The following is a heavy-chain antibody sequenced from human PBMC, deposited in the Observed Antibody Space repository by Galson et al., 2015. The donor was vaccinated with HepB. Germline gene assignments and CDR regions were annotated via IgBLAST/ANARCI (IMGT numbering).Heavy chain of an antibody. Sequence: QSGAEVKKPGESLKISCKGSGYSFTSYWIGWVRQMPGKGLEWMGIIYPGDSDTRYSPSFQGQVTISADKSISTAYLQWSSLKASDTAMYYCASLTYYYDSSGYYGWGYFDYWGQGTLVTVSS. J-gene: IGHJ4*02. D-gene: IGHD3-22*01. CDR3: ASLTYYYDSSGYYGWGYFDY. CDR2: IYPGDSDT. CDR1: GYSFTSYW. V-gene: IGHV5-51*01.